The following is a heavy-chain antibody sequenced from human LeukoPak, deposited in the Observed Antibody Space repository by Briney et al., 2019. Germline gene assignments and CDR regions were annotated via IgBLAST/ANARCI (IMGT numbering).Heavy chain of an antibody. CDR3: AREVAAPFRFDD. Sequence: ASVKVSCKASGNTFTNHNMHWVRLAPGQGLEWMGIISPSDGAKNYAHKLKGRVTMTRDTSTSTVYMELSSLKPEDTAVYYCAREVAAPFRFDDWGQGTLVTVSS. V-gene: IGHV1-46*01. D-gene: IGHD2-15*01. J-gene: IGHJ4*02. CDR1: GNTFTNHN. CDR2: ISPSDGAK.